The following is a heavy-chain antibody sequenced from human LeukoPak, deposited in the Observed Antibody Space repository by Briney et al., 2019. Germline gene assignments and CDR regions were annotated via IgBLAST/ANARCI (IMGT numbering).Heavy chain of an antibody. CDR2: ISAYNGNT. Sequence: GAPVKGSCKASGYTFTSYGISWVRQAPGQRLEWMGWISAYNGNTNYAQKLHGRVTMTTDTSTSTAYMELRSLRSDDTAVYYCARNGNSYYYYGMDVWGQGTTVPVSS. D-gene: IGHD1-7*01. V-gene: IGHV1-18*01. J-gene: IGHJ6*02. CDR1: GYTFTSYG. CDR3: ARNGNSYYYYGMDV.